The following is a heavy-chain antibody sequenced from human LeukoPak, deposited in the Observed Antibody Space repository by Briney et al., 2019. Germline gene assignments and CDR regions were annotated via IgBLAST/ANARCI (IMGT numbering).Heavy chain of an antibody. J-gene: IGHJ6*03. CDR3: ARVKAARIYYYYMDV. CDR1: GFTFSSYS. V-gene: IGHV3-21*01. D-gene: IGHD6-6*01. Sequence: GGSLRPSCAASGFTFSSYSMNWVRQAPGKGLEWVSSISSSSSYIYYADSVKGRFTISRDNAKNSLYLQMNSLRAEDTAVYYCARVKAARIYYYYMDVWGKGTTVTVSS. CDR2: ISSSSSYI.